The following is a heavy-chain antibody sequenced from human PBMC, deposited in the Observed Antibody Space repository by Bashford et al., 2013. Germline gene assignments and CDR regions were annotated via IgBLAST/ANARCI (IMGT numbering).Heavy chain of an antibody. D-gene: IGHD3-3*01. Sequence: ESLKISCQGSGYSFTSYWIGWVRQMPGKGLEWMGAIHPGDSDTKYSPSFQGQVTISADKSLNTVYLQWSSLKASDTAMYYCARQGLREWANPNWFDPWGQGTLVTVSS. J-gene: IGHJ5*02. CDR3: ARQGLREWANPNWFDP. CDR2: IHPGDSDT. V-gene: IGHV5-51*01. CDR1: GYSFTSYW.